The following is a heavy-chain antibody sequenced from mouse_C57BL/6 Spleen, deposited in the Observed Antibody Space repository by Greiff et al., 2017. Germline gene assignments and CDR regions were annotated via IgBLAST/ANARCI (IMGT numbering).Heavy chain of an antibody. V-gene: IGHV1-15*01. CDR3: TRGPGGYWYFDV. Sequence: QVQLKQSGAELVRPGASVTLSCKASGYTFTDYEMHWVKQTPVHGLEWIGAIDPETGGTAYNQKFKGKAILTADKSSSTAYMELRSLTSEDSAVYYCTRGPGGYWYFDVWGTGTTVTVSS. CDR2: IDPETGGT. J-gene: IGHJ1*03. D-gene: IGHD4-1*01. CDR1: GYTFTDYE.